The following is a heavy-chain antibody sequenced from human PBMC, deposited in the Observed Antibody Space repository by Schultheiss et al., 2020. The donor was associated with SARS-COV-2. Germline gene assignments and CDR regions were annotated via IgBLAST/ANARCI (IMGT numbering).Heavy chain of an antibody. V-gene: IGHV4-61*01. Sequence: SETLSLTCAVSGYSISSGYYWSWIRQPPGKGLEWIGYIYYTGSTNYNPSLKSRVTISVDTSKNQFSLKLSSVTAADTAVYYCARGVYCSSTSCHLWGPSNWFDPWGQGTLVTVSS. CDR3: ARGVYCSSTSCHLWGPSNWFDP. D-gene: IGHD2-2*01. J-gene: IGHJ5*02. CDR1: GYSISSGYY. CDR2: IYYTGST.